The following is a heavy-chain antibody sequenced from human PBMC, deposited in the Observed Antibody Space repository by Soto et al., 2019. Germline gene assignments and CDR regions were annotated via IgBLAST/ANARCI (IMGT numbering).Heavy chain of an antibody. CDR1: GGSISSYY. CDR2: IYTSGST. V-gene: IGHV4-4*07. Sequence: PSETLSLTCTVSGGSISSYYWSWIRQPAGKGLEWIGRIYTSGSTNYNPSLKSRVTMSVDTSKNQFSLKLSSVTAADTAVYYCARATYYYDSSGYYAYYGMDVWGQGTTVTVSS. J-gene: IGHJ6*02. CDR3: ARATYYYDSSGYYAYYGMDV. D-gene: IGHD3-22*01.